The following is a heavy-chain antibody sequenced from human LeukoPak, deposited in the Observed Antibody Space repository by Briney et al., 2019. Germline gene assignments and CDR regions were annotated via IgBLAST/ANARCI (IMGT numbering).Heavy chain of an antibody. CDR3: ARCTTGRTFGSLREIKRSREIDY. D-gene: IGHD1-1*01. CDR1: GFTFSSYE. Sequence: GGSLRLSCAASGFTFSSYEMNWVRQAPGKGLEWVSYISSSGSTIYYADSVKGRFTISRDNAKNSLYLQMNSLGVEDTAVYYCARCTTGRTFGSLREIKRSREIDYWGQGTLVTVSS. J-gene: IGHJ4*02. CDR2: ISSSGSTI. V-gene: IGHV3-48*03.